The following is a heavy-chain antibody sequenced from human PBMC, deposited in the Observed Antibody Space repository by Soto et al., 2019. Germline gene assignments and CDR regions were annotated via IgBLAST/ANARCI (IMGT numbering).Heavy chain of an antibody. V-gene: IGHV1-18*04. D-gene: IGHD6-19*01. CDR3: ARYPSIAVAGRNWFDP. J-gene: IGHJ5*02. CDR1: GYSFTSYG. Sequence: GASVKVSCKASGYSFTSYGISWVRQAPGQGLEWMGWVSGYNDNTNYAQKFQGSVTMTTDTSTNTAYMELRSLRSDDTAVYYCARYPSIAVAGRNWFDPWGQGTLVTVSS. CDR2: VSGYNDNT.